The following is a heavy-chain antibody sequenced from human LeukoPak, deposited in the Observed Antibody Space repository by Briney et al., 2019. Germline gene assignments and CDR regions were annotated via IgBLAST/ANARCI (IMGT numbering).Heavy chain of an antibody. D-gene: IGHD5-24*01. J-gene: IGHJ4*02. V-gene: IGHV4-4*07. CDR1: GGSISSYY. CDR3: ARVKEMATIAIDY. CDR2: IYSSGST. Sequence: SETLSLTCTVSGGSISSYYWSWIRQPAGKGLEWIGRIYSSGSTNYNPSLKSRVTISLETSKNQFSLKLTSVTAADTAVYYCARVKEMATIAIDYWGQGTLVTVSS.